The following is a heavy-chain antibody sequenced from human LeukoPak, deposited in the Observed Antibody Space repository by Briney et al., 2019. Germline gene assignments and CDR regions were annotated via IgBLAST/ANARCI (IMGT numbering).Heavy chain of an antibody. CDR2: INPNNGAT. D-gene: IGHD1-1*01. CDR3: ARDHGTDGTTFTLNFDC. Sequence: GVSVKVSCKASGYRFPSYYIHWVRQAPGQGLEWMGWINPNNGATKYAQKFQGGVTLTTDTSLTTVFMELTWLTSDDTATYYCARDHGTDGTTFTLNFDCWGQGTLVTVSS. CDR1: GYRFPSYY. V-gene: IGHV1-2*02. J-gene: IGHJ4*02.